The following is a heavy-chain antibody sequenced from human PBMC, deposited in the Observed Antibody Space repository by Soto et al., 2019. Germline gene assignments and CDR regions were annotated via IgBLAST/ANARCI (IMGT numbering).Heavy chain of an antibody. D-gene: IGHD4-17*01. Sequence: EVQLLESGGGLVQPGGSLGLSCAASGFTFSSYDMSWVRQAPGKGLEYVSSISVSGDGTYYADSVKGRFTISRDNSKNTLYLQMNSLRVEDTAVYYCARTTATKSRDCWGQGTLVTVSS. CDR1: GFTFSSYD. CDR2: ISVSGDGT. V-gene: IGHV3-23*01. CDR3: ARTTATKSRDC. J-gene: IGHJ4*02.